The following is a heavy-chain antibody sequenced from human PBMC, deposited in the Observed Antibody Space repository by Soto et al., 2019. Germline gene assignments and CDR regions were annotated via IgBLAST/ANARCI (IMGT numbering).Heavy chain of an antibody. V-gene: IGHV4-31*01. CDR3: ARDMPSAFSGGTGNCYNNNFDY. D-gene: IGHD2-15*01. Sequence: QVQLQESGPGLVQPSQTLSLTCTVSGGSISSGCYYWSWIRQHPGEALEWIVYISPTGKTYYTSSFKSLLPISVDTSKNQISLRLSSVTAADMSVYYCARDMPSAFSGGTGNCYNNNFDYWGQGILVTVSS. CDR1: GGSISSGCYY. CDR2: ISPTGKT. J-gene: IGHJ4*02.